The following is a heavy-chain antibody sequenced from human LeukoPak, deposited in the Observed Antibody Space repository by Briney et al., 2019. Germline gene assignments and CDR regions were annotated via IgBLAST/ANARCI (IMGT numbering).Heavy chain of an antibody. V-gene: IGHV1-8*01. J-gene: IGHJ4*02. Sequence: ASVKVSCKASGYTFTSYDINWVRQATGQGLEWMGWMNPNSGNTGYAQKFQGRVTMTRNTSISTAYMELSSLRSEDTAVYYCARGFRSGYDFDYWGQGTLVTVSS. CDR2: MNPNSGNT. CDR3: ARGFRSGYDFDY. D-gene: IGHD5-12*01. CDR1: GYTFTSYD.